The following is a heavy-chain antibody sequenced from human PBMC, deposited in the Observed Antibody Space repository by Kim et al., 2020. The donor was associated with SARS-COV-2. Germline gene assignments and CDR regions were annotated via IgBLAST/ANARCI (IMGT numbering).Heavy chain of an antibody. D-gene: IGHD6-13*01. Sequence: TNYNPSLKSRVTISVDKSKNQFSLKLSSVTAADTAVYYCARGGVYNPFDYWGQGTLVTVSS. J-gene: IGHJ4*02. V-gene: IGHV4-4*02. CDR3: ARGGVYNPFDY. CDR2: T.